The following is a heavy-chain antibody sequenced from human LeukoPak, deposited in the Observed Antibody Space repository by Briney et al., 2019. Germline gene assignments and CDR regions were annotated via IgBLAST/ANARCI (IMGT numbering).Heavy chain of an antibody. CDR1: GGTFSSYA. CDR2: IIPIFGTA. D-gene: IGHD5-24*01. V-gene: IGHV1-69*05. Sequence: SVKVSCKASGGTFSSYAISWVRQAPGQGLEWMGGIIPIFGTANYAQKFQGRVTITTDESTSTAYMELSSLRSEDTAVYYCARGTRDGYNTPFDYWGQGTLVTVPS. CDR3: ARGTRDGYNTPFDY. J-gene: IGHJ4*02.